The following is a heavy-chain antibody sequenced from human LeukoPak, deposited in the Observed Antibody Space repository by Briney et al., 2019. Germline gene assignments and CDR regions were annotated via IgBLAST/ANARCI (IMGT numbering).Heavy chain of an antibody. CDR1: GYTFTSYG. CDR2: IIPIFGTA. CDR3: ARGPVDWQNWFDP. J-gene: IGHJ5*02. V-gene: IGHV1-69*05. D-gene: IGHD3-9*01. Sequence: SVKVSCKASGYTFTSYGISWVRQAPGQGLEWMGRIIPIFGTANYAQKFQGRVTITTDESTSTAYMELSSLRSEDTAVYYCARGPVDWQNWFDPWGQGTLVTVSS.